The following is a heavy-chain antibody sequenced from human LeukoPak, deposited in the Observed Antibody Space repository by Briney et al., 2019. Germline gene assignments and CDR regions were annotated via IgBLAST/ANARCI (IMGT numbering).Heavy chain of an antibody. V-gene: IGHV4-59*01. Sequence: SETLSLTCTVSGGSISSYYWSWIRQPPGKGLEWIGYIYYSGSTNYNPSLKSRVTISVDTSKNQFSLKLSSVTAADTAVYYCARVHDYGDNGGYYYYYYMDVWGKGTTVTVSS. CDR1: GGSISSYY. J-gene: IGHJ6*03. CDR3: ARVHDYGDNGGYYYYYYMDV. CDR2: IYYSGST. D-gene: IGHD4-23*01.